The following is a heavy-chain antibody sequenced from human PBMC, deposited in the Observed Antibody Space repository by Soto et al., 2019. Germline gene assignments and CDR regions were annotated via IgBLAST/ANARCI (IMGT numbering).Heavy chain of an antibody. CDR3: ARDGRIAARRRGNWFDP. CDR1: GYTFSGYY. J-gene: IGHJ5*02. V-gene: IGHV1-2*02. D-gene: IGHD6-6*01. CDR2: INPNSGGT. Sequence: QEQLVQSGAEVKKPGASVKVSCKASGYTFSGYYIHWLRQAPGQGLEWMGWINPNSGGTNYAQKFQGRVTMTRDTSISTAYMELSRLRSDDTAVYYCARDGRIAARRRGNWFDPWGQGTLVTVSS.